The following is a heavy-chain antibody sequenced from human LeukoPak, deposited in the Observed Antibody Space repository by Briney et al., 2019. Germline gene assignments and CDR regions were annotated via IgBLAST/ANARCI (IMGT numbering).Heavy chain of an antibody. CDR1: GFTVSSNY. D-gene: IGHD1-26*01. V-gene: IGHV3-66*02. J-gene: IGHJ3*02. CDR2: IYSGGST. CDR3: ARAEAGGAFDI. Sequence: GGSLRLSCAASGFTVSSNYMSWVRQAPGKGLEWVSVIYSGGSTYYADSVKGRFTISRDNSKNTLYLQMNSLRAEDTAVYYWARAEAGGAFDIWGQGTMVTVSS.